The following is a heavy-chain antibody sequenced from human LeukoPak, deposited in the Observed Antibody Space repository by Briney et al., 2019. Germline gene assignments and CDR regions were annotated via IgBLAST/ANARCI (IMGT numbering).Heavy chain of an antibody. CDR3: ASALPGQRLAY. D-gene: IGHD6-19*01. J-gene: IGHJ4*02. V-gene: IGHV4-34*01. CDR2: IDHSGST. CDR1: VGSFSGYY. Sequence: SETLSLTCAVYVGSFSGYYWTWIRQSPGKGLEWIGEIDHSGSTNYNPSLKSRVTISVDTSKNQFSLKLSSVTAADTAVYYCASALPGQRLAYWGQGTLVTVSS.